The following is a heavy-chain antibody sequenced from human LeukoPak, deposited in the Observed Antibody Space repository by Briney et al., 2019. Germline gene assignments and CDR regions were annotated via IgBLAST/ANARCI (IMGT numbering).Heavy chain of an antibody. V-gene: IGHV4-59*01. D-gene: IGHD6-19*01. CDR1: GRSINNYF. Sequence: SETLSLTCTVSGRSINNYFWSWIRQPPGKGLEWIGYVHYRGSTKYNPSLKSRVTISVDTSKNQFSLRLTSVTGADTAKYYCARTSDTSGSYSGGHIWGQGTLVTVSA. J-gene: IGHJ3*02. CDR3: ARTSDTSGSYSGGHI. CDR2: VHYRGST.